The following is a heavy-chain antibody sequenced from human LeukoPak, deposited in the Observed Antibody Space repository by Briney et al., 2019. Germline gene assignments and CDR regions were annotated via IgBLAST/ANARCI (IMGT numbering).Heavy chain of an antibody. CDR1: GGSFSGYY. CDR2: INHSGST. J-gene: IGHJ3*02. V-gene: IGHV4-34*01. D-gene: IGHD2-15*01. CDR3: AREPSCSGGSCSAAFDI. Sequence: SETLSLTCAVYGGSFSGYYWSWIRQPPGKGLEWIGEINHSGSTNYNPSLKSRVTISVDTSKNQFSLKLSSVTAADTAVYYCAREPSCSGGSCSAAFDIWGQGTMVTVSS.